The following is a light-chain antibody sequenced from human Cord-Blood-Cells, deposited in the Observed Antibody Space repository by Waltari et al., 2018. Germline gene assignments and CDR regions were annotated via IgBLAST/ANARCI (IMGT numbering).Light chain of an antibody. V-gene: IGKV4-1*01. CDR3: QQYYSTPA. CDR1: QSVLYSSNNKNY. J-gene: IGKJ1*01. CDR2: WAY. Sequence: DIVMTQSPDSLAVSLGERATINCKSSQSVLYSSNNKNYLAWYQQKPGQPPKLLIYWAYTRDSGVPDRFSGSGSGTDFTLTIGSLQAEDVAVYSCQQYYSTPAFGHVPKVEI.